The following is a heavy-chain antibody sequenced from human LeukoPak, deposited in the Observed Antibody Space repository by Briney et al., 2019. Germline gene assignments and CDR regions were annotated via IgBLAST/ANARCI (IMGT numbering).Heavy chain of an antibody. V-gene: IGHV3-20*04. J-gene: IGHJ5*02. CDR2: INWNGGST. D-gene: IGHD2-21*02. Sequence: PGGSLRLSCAASGFTFDDYGMSWVRQAPGKGLEWVSGINWNGGSTGYADSVKGRFTISRDNAKNSLYLQMNSLRAEDTAVYYCARDASLYCAGDTCYWAFDRWGQGTLVTVS. CDR3: ARDASLYCAGDTCYWAFDR. CDR1: GFTFDDYG.